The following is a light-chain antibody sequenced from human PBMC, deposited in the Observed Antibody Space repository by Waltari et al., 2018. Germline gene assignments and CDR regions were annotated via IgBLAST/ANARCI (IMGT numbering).Light chain of an antibody. J-gene: IGKJ1*01. V-gene: IGKV2-30*02. CDR1: QSLVHTDGKTY. CDR2: KVS. Sequence: AVVTQSPLSLPVTLGQPASISCRSSQSLVHTDGKTYLYWFHHRPGQSPKRLIYKVSNRDCGVPDRFSGSGSGTDFTLKISRVEAEDVGVYYCLQASHLPLTFGQGTKVEIK. CDR3: LQASHLPLT.